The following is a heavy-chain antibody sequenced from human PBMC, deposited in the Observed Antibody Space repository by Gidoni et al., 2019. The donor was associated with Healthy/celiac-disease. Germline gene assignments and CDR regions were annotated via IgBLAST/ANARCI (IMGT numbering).Heavy chain of an antibody. J-gene: IGHJ2*01. V-gene: IGHV2-26*01. D-gene: IGHD4-17*01. Sequence: QVTLKESGPVLVKPTETLTLTSTVSGFVISNARMGVSWIRQPPGKALECLAHILSNDVKAYSTPLKSRLTISKDTSKSQVFLTMPNMDPMDTATYYCARTTGSHDSGERYCSFDLWGRGTLVTVSS. CDR1: GFVISNARMG. CDR3: ARTTGSHDSGERYCSFDL. CDR2: ILSNDVK.